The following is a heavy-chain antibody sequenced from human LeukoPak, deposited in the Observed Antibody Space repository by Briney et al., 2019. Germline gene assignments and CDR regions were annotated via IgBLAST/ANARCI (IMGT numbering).Heavy chain of an antibody. Sequence: PGGSLRLSCAASGFTFSSYAISWVRQAPGKGLEWVSAISGSGGSTYYADSVKGRFTISRDNSKNTLYLQMNSLRAEDTAVYYCARRPVRGNWFDPWGQGTLVTVSS. CDR3: ARRPVRGNWFDP. V-gene: IGHV3-23*01. CDR1: GFTFSSYA. J-gene: IGHJ5*02. D-gene: IGHD3-10*01. CDR2: ISGSGGST.